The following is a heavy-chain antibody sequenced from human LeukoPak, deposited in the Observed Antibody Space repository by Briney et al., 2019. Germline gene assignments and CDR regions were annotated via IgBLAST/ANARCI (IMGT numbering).Heavy chain of an antibody. Sequence: SETLSLTCAVYGGSFSGYYWSWIRQPPEKGLEWIGEINHSGSTNYSPSLKSRVTISVNTSKNQFSLKLTSVTAADTAVYYCARAGFALAPHRGTPFDYWGQGTLVTVSS. CDR2: INHSGST. CDR1: GGSFSGYY. J-gene: IGHJ4*02. V-gene: IGHV4-34*01. D-gene: IGHD6-6*01. CDR3: ARAGFALAPHRGTPFDY.